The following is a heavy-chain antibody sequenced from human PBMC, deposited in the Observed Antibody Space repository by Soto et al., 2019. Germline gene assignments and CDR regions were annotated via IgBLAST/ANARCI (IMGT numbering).Heavy chain of an antibody. J-gene: IGHJ4*02. CDR2: INPTSGGT. CDR3: ARGGRDGYSSGFDY. D-gene: IGHD4-4*01. Sequence: QVQLVQSGAEVKKPGASVKVSCKASGYTFTGYYMHWVRQAPGQGLEWMGWINPTSGGTNYAQKFQGWVTMTRDTSISTAYMELSRLRSDDTAVYYCARGGRDGYSSGFDYWGQGTLVTVSS. V-gene: IGHV1-2*04. CDR1: GYTFTGYY.